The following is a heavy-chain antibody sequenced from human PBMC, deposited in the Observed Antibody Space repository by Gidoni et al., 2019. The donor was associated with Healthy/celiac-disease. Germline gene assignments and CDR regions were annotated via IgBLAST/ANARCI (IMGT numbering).Heavy chain of an antibody. V-gene: IGHV3-23*01. D-gene: IGHD3-22*01. CDR1: GLTFSSYA. J-gene: IGHJ5*02. Sequence: QLLESGGGWVQPEASLRPPCAASGLTFSSYARSWVRQAPGKGLQWDAASGGSGGSTYYADSVKGRLTISRDNSKNTRDLKMSSWRAEDTAVKYWAKDQNLIVGSWFEPWGQGHLVTVCS. CDR2: SGGSGGST. CDR3: AKDQNLIVGSWFEP.